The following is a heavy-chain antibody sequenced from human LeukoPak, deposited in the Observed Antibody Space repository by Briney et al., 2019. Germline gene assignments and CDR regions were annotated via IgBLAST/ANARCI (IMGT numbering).Heavy chain of an antibody. CDR3: AKDSSASTSAFDI. V-gene: IGHV3-30*18. Sequence: PGGSLRLSCAASGFTFSSYGMHWVRQAPGKGLEWVAVISYDGSNKYYADSVKGRFTISRDNSKNTLYLQMNSLRAEDTAVYYCAKDSSASTSAFDIWGQGTMVTVSS. CDR2: ISYDGSNK. CDR1: GFTFSSYG. J-gene: IGHJ3*02. D-gene: IGHD3-22*01.